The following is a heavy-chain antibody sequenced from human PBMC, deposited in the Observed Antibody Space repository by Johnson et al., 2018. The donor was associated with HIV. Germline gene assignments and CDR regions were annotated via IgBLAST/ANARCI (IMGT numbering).Heavy chain of an antibody. V-gene: IGHV3-13*01. CDR3: ARDGPWLQSQRDAFDV. D-gene: IGHD5-24*01. J-gene: IGHJ3*01. CDR1: GFTFSSYD. CDR2: IGTAGDT. Sequence: VQLVESGGGVVRPGRSLRLSCAASGFTFSSYDMHWVRQATGKGLEWVSGIGTAGDTYYADSVKGRFTISRDNSKNTLYLQMNSLRAEDTAVYYCARDGPWLQSQRDAFDVWGRGTMVTVSS.